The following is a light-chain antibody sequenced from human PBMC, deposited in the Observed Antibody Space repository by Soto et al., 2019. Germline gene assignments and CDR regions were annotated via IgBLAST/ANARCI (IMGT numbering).Light chain of an antibody. J-gene: IGLJ2*01. Sequence: QSVLTQPPSVSAAPGQKVAISCSGSSSNIGTYYVSWYQHVAGAAPKLLIYDNNERPSGIPDRFSGSKSGTSATLGITGLQTEDEADYHCGTWDSSLSAVVFGGGTKLTVL. CDR1: SSNIGTYY. V-gene: IGLV1-51*01. CDR3: GTWDSSLSAVV. CDR2: DNN.